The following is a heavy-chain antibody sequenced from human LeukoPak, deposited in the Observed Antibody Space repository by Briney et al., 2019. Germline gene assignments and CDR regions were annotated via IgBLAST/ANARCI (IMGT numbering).Heavy chain of an antibody. CDR2: VGSSSSYI. Sequence: GGSLRLSCAASGFTFSSYSMNWVRQAPGKGLEWVSSVGSSSSYIYYADSVKGRFTISRDNAKNSLYLQMNSLRAEDTAVYYCARAGLLRLGELSHDDFDSWGQGTLVTVSS. CDR3: ARAGLLRLGELSHDDFDS. J-gene: IGHJ5*01. D-gene: IGHD3-16*02. V-gene: IGHV3-21*01. CDR1: GFTFSSYS.